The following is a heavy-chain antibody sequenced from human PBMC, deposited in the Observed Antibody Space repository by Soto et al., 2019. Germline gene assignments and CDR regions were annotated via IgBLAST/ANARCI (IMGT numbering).Heavy chain of an antibody. J-gene: IGHJ5*02. D-gene: IGHD6-13*01. CDR3: ARSVGPDYPYSSTLTSSDP. CDR1: GYSFSTYG. Sequence: ASVKVSCKASGYSFSTYGISWVLQAPGQGLEWMGWISVYNDYTNYAEDLQGRVTMTTDTSTTTAYMELRSLRSDDTAVYYCARSVGPDYPYSSTLTSSDPRGQATLVTLSS. CDR2: ISVYNDYT. V-gene: IGHV1-18*01.